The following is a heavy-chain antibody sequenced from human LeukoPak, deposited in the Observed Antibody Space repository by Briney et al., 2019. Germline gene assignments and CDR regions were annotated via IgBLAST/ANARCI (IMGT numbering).Heavy chain of an antibody. J-gene: IGHJ4*02. CDR3: ARVGLYDSSGYLDY. V-gene: IGHV3-21*01. Sequence: PWGSLRLSCEASGFIFNGYTMNWVRQAPGKGLEWVSSISSSGSNIYYADSVKGRFTISRDNAKNSLYLQMNSLSAEDTAVYYCARVGLYDSSGYLDYWGQGTLVTVSS. CDR1: GFIFNGYT. CDR2: ISSSGSNI. D-gene: IGHD3-22*01.